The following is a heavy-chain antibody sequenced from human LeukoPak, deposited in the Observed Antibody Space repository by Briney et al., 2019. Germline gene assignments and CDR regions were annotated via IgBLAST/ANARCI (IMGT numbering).Heavy chain of an antibody. CDR2: ISAYNGNT. Sequence: GASVKVSCKASGYTFTNHGITWVRQAPGQGPEWMGWISAYNGNTNYAQHLQGRVTMTTDTSTTTAYMELRSLTSADTAVYYCARTYSSYFSSSEFDYWGQRTLVSVSS. V-gene: IGHV1-18*01. CDR1: GYTFTNHG. J-gene: IGHJ4*02. CDR3: ARTYSSYFSSSEFDY. D-gene: IGHD6-13*01.